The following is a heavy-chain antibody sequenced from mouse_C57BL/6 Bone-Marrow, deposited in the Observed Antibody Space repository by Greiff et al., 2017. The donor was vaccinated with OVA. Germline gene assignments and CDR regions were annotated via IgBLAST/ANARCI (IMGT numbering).Heavy chain of an antibody. D-gene: IGHD1-1*01. CDR3: HVSPYYGSSYGEAY. J-gene: IGHJ3*01. Sequence: QVQLQQPGAELVRPGSSVKLSCKASGYTFTSYWMHWVKQRPIQGLEWIGNIDPSDSETHYNQKFKDKATLTVDKSSSTAYMELRSLTSEDSAVYYSHVSPYYGSSYGEAYWGQGTLVTVSA. CDR1: GYTFTSYW. CDR2: IDPSDSET. V-gene: IGHV1-52*01.